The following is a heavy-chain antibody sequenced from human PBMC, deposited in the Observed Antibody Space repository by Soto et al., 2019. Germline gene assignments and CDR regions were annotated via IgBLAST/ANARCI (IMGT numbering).Heavy chain of an antibody. CDR3: SFVLVYCSSVTCYHSVDYMDV. CDR2: VYWDDDK. CDR1: GFSLNTSAVG. J-gene: IGHJ6*03. Sequence: SGPTLVNPTQTLTLTCTFSGFSLNTSAVGVGWIRQPPGKALERLALVYWDDDKLYSPSLKSRLTITKDTSKNQVVLTMNKMNPVDTATYFCSFVLVYCSSVTCYHSVDYMDVWGKGTTVTVSS. D-gene: IGHD2-15*01. V-gene: IGHV2-5*02.